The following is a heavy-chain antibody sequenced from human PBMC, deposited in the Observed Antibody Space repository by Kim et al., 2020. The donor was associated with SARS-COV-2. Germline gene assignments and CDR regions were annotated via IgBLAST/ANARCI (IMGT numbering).Heavy chain of an antibody. Sequence: SETLSLTCTVSGYSISSGYYWGWIRQPPGKGLEWIGSIYHSGSTYYNPSLKSRVTISVDTSKNQFSLKLSSVTAADTAVYYCARLALWFGGSSDYWGQGTLVTVSS. J-gene: IGHJ4*02. CDR2: IYHSGST. D-gene: IGHD3-10*01. V-gene: IGHV4-38-2*02. CDR3: ARLALWFGGSSDY. CDR1: GYSISSGYY.